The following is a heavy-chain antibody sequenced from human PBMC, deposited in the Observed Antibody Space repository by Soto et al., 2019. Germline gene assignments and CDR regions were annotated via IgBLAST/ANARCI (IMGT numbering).Heavy chain of an antibody. CDR3: VRVYASNSFDI. Sequence: EVQLVESGGNLVQPGGSVRLSCAASGFNFISYSMSWVRQAPGKGLEWVSYISNSGSIIHDADSVKGRFTISRDNAKNSLSLQMNSLRDEDTAVYYCVRVYASNSFDIWGQGTVVTVSS. CDR2: ISNSGSII. D-gene: IGHD2-2*01. J-gene: IGHJ3*02. V-gene: IGHV3-48*02. CDR1: GFNFISYS.